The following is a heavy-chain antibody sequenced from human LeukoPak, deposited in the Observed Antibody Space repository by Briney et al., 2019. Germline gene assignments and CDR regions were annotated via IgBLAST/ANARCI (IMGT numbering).Heavy chain of an antibody. J-gene: IGHJ4*02. Sequence: GGSLRLSCAASGFTFDDYAMHWVRQAPGKGLEWVSGISWNSGSIGYADSVKGRFTISRDNAKNSLYLQMNSLTAEDTALYYCAKEDRRGRHFDYWGQGTLVTVSS. CDR2: ISWNSGSI. CDR3: AKEDRRGRHFDY. V-gene: IGHV3-9*01. D-gene: IGHD3-16*01. CDR1: GFTFDDYA.